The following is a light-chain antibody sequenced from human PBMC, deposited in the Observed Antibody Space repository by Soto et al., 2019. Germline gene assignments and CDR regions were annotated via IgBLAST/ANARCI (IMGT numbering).Light chain of an antibody. V-gene: IGKV3-20*01. J-gene: IGKJ1*01. CDR3: QHYDRSPWT. Sequence: VLTQSPDTLSLSPGERATLSCRARQSVSGNSLAWYRQNRGQAPRLIIYDVSTRATGIPDRFSGSGSGTNLHLTLRRLAPEDFALFFCQHYDRSPWTFGQGTKADIK. CDR2: DVS. CDR1: QSVSGNS.